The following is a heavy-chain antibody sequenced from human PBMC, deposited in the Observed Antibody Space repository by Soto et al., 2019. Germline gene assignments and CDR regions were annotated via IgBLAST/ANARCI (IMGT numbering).Heavy chain of an antibody. V-gene: IGHV5-10-1*01. D-gene: IGHD3-22*01. Sequence: GKSLKISCKGSGYSFAGYWITWVRQKPGKGLEWMGRIDPSDSQTYYSPSFRGHVTTSVTKSITTVFLQWSSLRASDTAMYYCARQIYDSDTGPNFQYYFDSWGQGTPVTVSS. CDR2: IDPSDSQT. CDR1: GYSFAGYW. J-gene: IGHJ4*02. CDR3: ARQIYDSDTGPNFQYYFDS.